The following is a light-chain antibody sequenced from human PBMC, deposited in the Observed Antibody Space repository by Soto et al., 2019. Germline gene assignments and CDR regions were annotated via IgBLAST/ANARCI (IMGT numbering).Light chain of an antibody. CDR3: QQRSNWPALT. CDR2: DAS. CDR1: QSVGSS. J-gene: IGKJ4*01. Sequence: EIVLTQSPATLSLSPGERATLSCRASQSVGSSLAWYQQKPGQAPRLLIYDASNRATGIPARLSGSGSRTDFTLTISSLEPQDFAVFYCQQRSNWPALTFGGGTKVDIK. V-gene: IGKV3-11*01.